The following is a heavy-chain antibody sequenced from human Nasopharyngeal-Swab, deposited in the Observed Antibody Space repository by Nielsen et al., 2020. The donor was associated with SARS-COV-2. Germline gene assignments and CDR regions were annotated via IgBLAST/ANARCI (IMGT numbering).Heavy chain of an antibody. Sequence: GESLQISCAASGLTFSSYGMHWVRQAPGQGLEWVAVIWYDGSNKYYADSVKGRFTISRDNSKNTLYLQMNSLRAEDTAVYYCARDIGAMYSSSCLDYWGQGTLVTVSS. CDR2: IWYDGSNK. CDR1: GLTFSSYG. V-gene: IGHV3-33*01. CDR3: ARDIGAMYSSSCLDY. J-gene: IGHJ4*02. D-gene: IGHD6-13*01.